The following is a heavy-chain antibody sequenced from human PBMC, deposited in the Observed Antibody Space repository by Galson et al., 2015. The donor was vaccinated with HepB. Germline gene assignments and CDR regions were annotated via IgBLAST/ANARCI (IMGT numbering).Heavy chain of an antibody. CDR3: ARDNYYDSSGYYAPFDY. J-gene: IGHJ4*02. Sequence: SLRPSCAASGFTFSSYSMNWVRQAPGKGLEWVSYISSSSSTIYYADSVKGRFTISRDNAKNSLYLQMNSLRDEDTAVYYCARDNYYDSSGYYAPFDYWGQGTLVTVSS. V-gene: IGHV3-48*02. CDR2: ISSSSSTI. CDR1: GFTFSSYS. D-gene: IGHD3-22*01.